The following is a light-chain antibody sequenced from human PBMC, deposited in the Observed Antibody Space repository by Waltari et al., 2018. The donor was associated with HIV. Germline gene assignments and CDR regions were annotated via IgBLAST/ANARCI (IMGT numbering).Light chain of an antibody. CDR2: ATS. V-gene: IGKV3-15*01. Sequence: EIVMTQSPATLSVSPGERVTLSCRASQSVITNLAWYQQKFGQPPRLLIYATSIRATIIPARFSGGGSGTEFTLTISSLQSEDFAIYYCQQYNTCPRTFGQVTKVEV. CDR1: QSVITN. CDR3: QQYNTCPRT. J-gene: IGKJ1*01.